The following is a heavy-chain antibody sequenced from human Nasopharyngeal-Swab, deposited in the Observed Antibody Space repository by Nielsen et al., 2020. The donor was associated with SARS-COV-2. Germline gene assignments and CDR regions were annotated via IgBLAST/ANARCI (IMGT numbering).Heavy chain of an antibody. Sequence: LKISCAASGFTLSTYSMDWVRQVPGKGLEWVAHIGTSSTPIYYADSVRGRFSISRDNAKNSLSLLMSTLRGEDTAVYYCVRGWRSNSFDYWGQGARVTVSA. D-gene: IGHD2/OR15-2a*01. CDR2: IGTSSTPI. V-gene: IGHV3-48*01. CDR1: GFTLSTYS. J-gene: IGHJ4*01. CDR3: VRGWRSNSFDY.